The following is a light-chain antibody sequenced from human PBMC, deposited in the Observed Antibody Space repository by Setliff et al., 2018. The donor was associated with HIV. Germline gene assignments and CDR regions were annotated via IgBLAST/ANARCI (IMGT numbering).Light chain of an antibody. CDR2: GVN. CDR3: SSFSTINTQI. J-gene: IGLJ1*01. CDR1: SSDIGGHNF. V-gene: IGLV2-14*01. Sequence: LTQPASVSGSPGQSITISCAGSSSDIGGHNFVSWYQQDPGKAPKLMIYGVNYRPSGVSNRFSGSKSGNTASLTISGLQAEDEADYYCSSFSTINTQIFGTGTKVTVL.